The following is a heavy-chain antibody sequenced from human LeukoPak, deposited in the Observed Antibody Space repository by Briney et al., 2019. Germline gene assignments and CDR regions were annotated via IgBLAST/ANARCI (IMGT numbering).Heavy chain of an antibody. J-gene: IGHJ4*02. V-gene: IGHV4-39*07. D-gene: IGHD6-13*01. CDR1: GGSISSYY. CDR2: IYYSGST. Sequence: ASETLSLTCTVSGGSISSYYWGWIRQPPGKGLEWIGSIYYSGSTYYNPSLKSRVTISVDTSKNQFSLRLSSVTAADTAVYYCARVTGYMTEDYFDYWGQGTLITVSS. CDR3: ARVTGYMTEDYFDY.